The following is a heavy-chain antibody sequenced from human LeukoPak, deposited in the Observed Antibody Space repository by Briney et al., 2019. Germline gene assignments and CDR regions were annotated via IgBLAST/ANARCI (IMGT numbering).Heavy chain of an antibody. D-gene: IGHD3-16*02. CDR3: AREGGPYRPLDY. J-gene: IGHJ4*02. V-gene: IGHV4-4*02. CDR1: GFSFSIYS. Sequence: PGRSLRLSCAASGFSFSIYSMNWVRQPPGKGLEWIGEVNLHGDTNYNPSLKGRVDISVDKFENHISLQLTSVTAADTAVYYCAREGGPYRPLDYSGQGIMVTVSS. CDR2: VNLHGDT.